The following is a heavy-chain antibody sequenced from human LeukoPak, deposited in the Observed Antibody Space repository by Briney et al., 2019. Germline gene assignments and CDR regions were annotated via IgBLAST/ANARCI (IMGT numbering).Heavy chain of an antibody. V-gene: IGHV4-39*01. J-gene: IGHJ4*02. CDR2: TYYSRNT. CDR3: VRHEEEDGYNAKTFDY. D-gene: IGHD5-24*01. Sequence: SETLSLTCTVSGGSISSSGNFWGWVRQPPGRGLEWIASTYYSRNTYYNPSLKSRVTISVDTSKNQFSLKLSSVTAADTAVYYRVRHEEEDGYNAKTFDYWGQGTLVTVSS. CDR1: GGSISSSGNF.